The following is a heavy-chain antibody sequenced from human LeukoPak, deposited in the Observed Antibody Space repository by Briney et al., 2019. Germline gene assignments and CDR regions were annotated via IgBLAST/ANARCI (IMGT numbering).Heavy chain of an antibody. D-gene: IGHD3-3*01. J-gene: IGHJ4*02. CDR2: INHSGST. Sequence: PSEALSLTCAVYGGSFSGYYWSWIRQPPGKGLEWIGEINHSGSTNYNPSLKSRVTISVDTSKNQFSLKLSSVTAADTAVYYCARASRGGFWSGYYPFDYWGQGTQVTVSS. CDR3: ARASRGGFWSGYYPFDY. V-gene: IGHV4-34*01. CDR1: GGSFSGYY.